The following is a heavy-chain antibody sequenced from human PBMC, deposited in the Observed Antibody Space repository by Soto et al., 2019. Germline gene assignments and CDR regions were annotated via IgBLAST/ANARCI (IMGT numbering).Heavy chain of an antibody. D-gene: IGHD2-21*02. V-gene: IGHV1-69*01. CDR3: ARDYCGGDCYSSSWYVDL. J-gene: IGHJ2*01. CDR2: IIPIFGTA. CDR1: GGTFSSYA. Sequence: QVQLVQSGAEVKKPGYSVKVSCKASGGTFSSYAISWVRQAPGQGLEWMGGIIPIFGTADYAQKFQGRVTITADESTSTAYMELSSLRSEDTAVYYGARDYCGGDCYSSSWYVDLWGRGTLVTVSS.